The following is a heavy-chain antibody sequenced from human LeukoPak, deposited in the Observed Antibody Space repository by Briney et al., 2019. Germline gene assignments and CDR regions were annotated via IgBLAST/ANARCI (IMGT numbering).Heavy chain of an antibody. CDR1: GYTFTGYY. Sequence: ASVKVSCMASGYTFTGYYMHWVRLAAGQGLEWMGCNNPNSGGTNYAQKFQGRVTMTRDTSISTAYMELSRLRSDDTAVYYCASGVGTDSSSWDAIDYWGQGTLVTVSS. J-gene: IGHJ4*02. CDR2: NNPNSGGT. D-gene: IGHD6-13*01. V-gene: IGHV1-2*02. CDR3: ASGVGTDSSSWDAIDY.